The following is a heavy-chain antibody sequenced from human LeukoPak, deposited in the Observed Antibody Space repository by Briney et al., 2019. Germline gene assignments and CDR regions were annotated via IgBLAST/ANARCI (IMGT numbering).Heavy chain of an antibody. D-gene: IGHD2-15*01. V-gene: IGHV1-69*05. CDR2: IIPIFGTA. Sequence: SVKVSCKASGGTFSSYAISWVRQAPGQGLEWMGGIIPIFGTANYAQKFQGRVTMTRNTSISTAYMELSSLRSEDTAVYYCARGPSYCSGGSCYSFFDPWGQGTLVTVSS. CDR1: GGTFSSYA. J-gene: IGHJ5*02. CDR3: ARGPSYCSGGSCYSFFDP.